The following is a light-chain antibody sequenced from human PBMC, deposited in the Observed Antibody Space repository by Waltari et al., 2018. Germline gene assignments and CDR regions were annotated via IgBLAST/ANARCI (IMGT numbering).Light chain of an antibody. V-gene: IGKV2-30*02. CDR1: QSLVHSNGNTY. CDR3: MQGTHWPYT. CDR2: TVS. Sequence: DVVMTQSPLSLPVTPGQPASISCKSSQSLVHSNGNTYLQWFQQRPGQSPRRLIYTVSNRESGVPDRFSGIGSGTDFTLKISRVEAEDVGVYYCMQGTHWPYTFGQGTRLDIK. J-gene: IGKJ2*01.